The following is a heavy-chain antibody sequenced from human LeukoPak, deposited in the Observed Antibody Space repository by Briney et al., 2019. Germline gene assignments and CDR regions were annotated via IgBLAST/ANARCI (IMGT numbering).Heavy chain of an antibody. CDR3: ARHLTYGGWNS. V-gene: IGHV3-20*04. J-gene: IGHJ4*02. CDR2: INWNGGST. CDR1: GFTFDDYG. D-gene: IGHD4-23*01. Sequence: GGSLRLSCAASGFTFDDYGMTWVRQAPGKGLEWVSGINWNGGSTGYADSVKGRFTISRDNAKNTLYLQMNSLRAEDTAVYYCARHLTYGGWNSWGQGTLVTVSS.